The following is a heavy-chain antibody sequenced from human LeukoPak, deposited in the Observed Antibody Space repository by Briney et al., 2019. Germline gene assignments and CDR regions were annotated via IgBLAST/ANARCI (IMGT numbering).Heavy chain of an antibody. CDR1: GFTFSSYW. CDR2: IKQDGSEK. D-gene: IGHD3-22*01. V-gene: IGHV3-7*01. Sequence: GGSLRLSCAASGFTFSSYWMGWVRQAPGKGREGGANIKQDGSEKYYVDSVKGRFTISRDNAKNSLYLQMNSLRAEDTAVYYCTRDPGYDSSGSLSDYWGQGTLVTVSS. CDR3: TRDPGYDSSGSLSDY. J-gene: IGHJ4*02.